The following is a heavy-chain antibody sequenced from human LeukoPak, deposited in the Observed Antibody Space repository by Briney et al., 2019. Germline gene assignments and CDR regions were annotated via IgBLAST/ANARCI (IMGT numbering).Heavy chain of an antibody. V-gene: IGHV1-2*02. CDR1: GYTFTGYY. D-gene: IGHD5-18*01. CDR3: AREWKTAMVIYYFDY. CDR2: INPNSGGT. Sequence: ASVKVSCKASGYTFTGYYMHWVRQAPGQGLEWMGWINPNSGGTNDAQKFQGRVTMTRDTSISTAYMELSRLRSDDTVVYYCAREWKTAMVIYYFDYWGQGTLVTVSS. J-gene: IGHJ4*02.